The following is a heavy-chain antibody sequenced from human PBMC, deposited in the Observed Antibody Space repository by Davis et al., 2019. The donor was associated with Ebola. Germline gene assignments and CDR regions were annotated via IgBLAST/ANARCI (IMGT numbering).Heavy chain of an antibody. CDR3: ARSMIVVVTRDAFDI. D-gene: IGHD3-22*01. CDR1: GGSISSYY. CDR2: IYYSGST. V-gene: IGHV4-59*12. J-gene: IGHJ3*02. Sequence: SETLSLTCTVSGGSISSYYWSWIRQPPGKGLEWIGYIYYSGSTNYNPSLKSRVTISVDTSKNQFSLKLSSVTAADTAVYYCARSMIVVVTRDAFDIWGQGTMVTVSS.